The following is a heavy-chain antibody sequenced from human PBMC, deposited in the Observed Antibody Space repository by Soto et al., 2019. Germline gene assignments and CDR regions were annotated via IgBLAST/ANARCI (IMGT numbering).Heavy chain of an antibody. CDR3: AKLVAHAFDI. CDR1: GGTFSSYA. CDR2: IIPIFGTA. Sequence: SVKVSCKASGGTFSSYAISWVRQAPGQGLEWMGGIIPIFGTANYTQKFQGRATITADESTSTAYMELSSLRSEDTAVYYCAKLVAHAFDIWGQGTMVTVSS. D-gene: IGHD6-13*01. J-gene: IGHJ3*02. V-gene: IGHV1-69*13.